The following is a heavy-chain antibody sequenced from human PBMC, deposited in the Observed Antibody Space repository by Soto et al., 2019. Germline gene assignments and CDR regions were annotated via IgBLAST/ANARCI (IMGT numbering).Heavy chain of an antibody. Sequence: SETLSLTCTVSGGSISSGGYYWSWIRQHPGKGLEWIGYIYYSGSTYYNPSLKSRVTISVDTSKNQFSLKLSSVTAADTAMYYCARSSGWYFVDAFDIWGQGTMVTVSS. D-gene: IGHD6-19*01. J-gene: IGHJ3*02. CDR2: IYYSGST. CDR1: GGSISSGGYY. CDR3: ARSSGWYFVDAFDI. V-gene: IGHV4-31*03.